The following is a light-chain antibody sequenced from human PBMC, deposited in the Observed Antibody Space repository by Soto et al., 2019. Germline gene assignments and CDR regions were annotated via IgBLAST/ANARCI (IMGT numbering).Light chain of an antibody. V-gene: IGKV3-20*01. CDR2: GAS. CDR3: QQYHNSPPT. CDR1: QSVSSSY. Sequence: EIVLTQSPVTLSMYSGXSDTLSCRASQSVSSSYLAWYQRKPGQAPRLLIYGASSRATGIPDRFSGGGSGTDFTLTISRLEPEDFAVYYCQQYHNSPPTFGQGTKVDIK. J-gene: IGKJ1*01.